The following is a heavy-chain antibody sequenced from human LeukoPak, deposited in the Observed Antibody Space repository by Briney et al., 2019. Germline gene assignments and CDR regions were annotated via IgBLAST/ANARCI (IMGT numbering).Heavy chain of an antibody. Sequence: GGTLRLSCAASGFTFKNYGMSWVRQAPGKGLEWVSVIYSGGSTYYADSVKGRFTISRDNSKNTLYLQMNSLRAEDTAVYYCARVYSSSWYSGFFFDYWGQGTLVTVSS. CDR3: ARVYSSSWYSGFFFDY. CDR2: IYSGGST. J-gene: IGHJ4*02. CDR1: GFTFKNYG. V-gene: IGHV3-66*01. D-gene: IGHD6-13*01.